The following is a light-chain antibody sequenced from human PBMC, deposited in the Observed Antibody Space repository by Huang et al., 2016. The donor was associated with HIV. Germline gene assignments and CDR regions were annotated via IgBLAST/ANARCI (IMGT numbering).Light chain of an antibody. CDR2: LGS. V-gene: IGKV2-28*01. J-gene: IGKJ4*01. CDR3: MQALQTPGT. CDR1: QSLLYSSGYNY. Sequence: DIVMTQSPLSLPVTPGEPASISCRSSQSLLYSSGYNYLDWYVQKPGQSPQLLIYLGSNRASGVPDRFSGRGSGTDFTLKISRVEAEDVGVYYCMQALQTPGTFGGGTKVEIK.